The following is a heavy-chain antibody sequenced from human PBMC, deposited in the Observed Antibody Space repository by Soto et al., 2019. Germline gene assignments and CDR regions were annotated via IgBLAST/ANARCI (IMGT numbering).Heavy chain of an antibody. D-gene: IGHD2-2*01. CDR3: ARVGYCSSTSCYHWFDP. CDR1: GYTFTSYY. Sequence: GASVKVSCKASGYTFTSYYMHWVRQAPGQGLEWMGIINPSGGSTSYAQKFQGRVTMTRDTSTSTVYMELSSLRSEDTAVYCCARVGYCSSTSCYHWFDPWGQGTLVTVSS. CDR2: INPSGGST. V-gene: IGHV1-46*01. J-gene: IGHJ5*02.